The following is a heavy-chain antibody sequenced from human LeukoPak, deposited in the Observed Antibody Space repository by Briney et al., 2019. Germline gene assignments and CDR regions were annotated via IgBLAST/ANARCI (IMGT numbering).Heavy chain of an antibody. CDR3: AKDVFITGTLSLFDY. CDR1: GFTFSSDA. CDR2: ISGSGGST. J-gene: IGHJ4*02. Sequence: PGGSLRLSCAASGFTFSSDAMSWVRQAPGKGLEWVSAISGSGGSTYYADSVKGRFTISRDNSKNTLYLQMNSLRAEDTAVYYCAKDVFITGTLSLFDYWGQGTLVTVSS. D-gene: IGHD1-20*01. V-gene: IGHV3-23*01.